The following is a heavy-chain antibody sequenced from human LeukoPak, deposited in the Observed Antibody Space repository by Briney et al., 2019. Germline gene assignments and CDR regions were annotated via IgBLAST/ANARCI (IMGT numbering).Heavy chain of an antibody. CDR3: ARDTQVSYYYYGMDV. Sequence: SETLSLTCTVSGYSISSGYYWGWIRQPPGRGLEWIGSFYHGGNTYYSPSLKSRVTISVDTSKNQFSLKLSSVTAADTAVYYCARDTQVSYYYYGMDVWGQGTTVTVSS. CDR2: FYHGGNT. CDR1: GYSISSGYY. V-gene: IGHV4-38-2*02. J-gene: IGHJ6*02.